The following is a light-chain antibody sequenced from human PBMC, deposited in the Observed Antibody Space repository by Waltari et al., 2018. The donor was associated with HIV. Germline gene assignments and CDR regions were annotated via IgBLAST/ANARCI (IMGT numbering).Light chain of an antibody. CDR3: YSRDSTTNHRV. Sequence: TQDPVVSVALGQTVTITCQGDSLSSYYATWYQQKPGQAPLLVFFGKNSRPSGIPDRFSGSNSRNKASLTITGAQAEDEADYYCYSRDSTTNHRVFGGGTKLTVL. V-gene: IGLV3-19*01. CDR2: GKN. CDR1: SLSSYY. J-gene: IGLJ2*01.